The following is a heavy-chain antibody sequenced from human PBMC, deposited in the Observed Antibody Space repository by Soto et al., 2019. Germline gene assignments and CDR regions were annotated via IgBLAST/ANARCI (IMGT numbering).Heavy chain of an antibody. D-gene: IGHD1-26*01. Sequence: QVRLQESGPGLVKPSETLSLSCLVSGDSVGNGPYYWSWIRQSPGEGLEWIAYIYYSGSTNVNPSLESRVNISIDMSKNQFFLELRSVTAADAAVYFCARVGSSCHSGGCYYYYGLGVWGHGTTV. CDR1: GDSVGNGPYY. J-gene: IGHJ6*02. V-gene: IGHV4-61*01. CDR2: IYYSGST. CDR3: ARVGSSCHSGGCYYYYGLGV.